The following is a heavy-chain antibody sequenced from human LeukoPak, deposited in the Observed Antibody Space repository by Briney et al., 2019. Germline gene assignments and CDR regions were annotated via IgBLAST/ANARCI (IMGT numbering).Heavy chain of an antibody. CDR2: INHSGST. Sequence: PSETLSLTCAVSGGSISGYYWSWIRQPPGKGLEWIGEINHSGSTNYNPSLKSRVTISVDTSKNQFSLKLSSVTAADTAVYYCAILLVYSGSYWGQGTLVTGSS. CDR3: AILLVYSGSY. D-gene: IGHD1-26*01. CDR1: GGSISGYY. V-gene: IGHV4-34*01. J-gene: IGHJ4*02.